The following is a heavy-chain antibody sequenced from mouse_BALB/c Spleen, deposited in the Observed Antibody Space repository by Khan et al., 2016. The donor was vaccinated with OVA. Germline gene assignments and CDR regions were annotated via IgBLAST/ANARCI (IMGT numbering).Heavy chain of an antibody. J-gene: IGHJ3*01. CDR3: ARHNYGPFAY. D-gene: IGHD1-1*01. CDR1: GFTFSNYA. CDR2: ISSGGDYT. V-gene: IGHV5-9-3*01. Sequence: EVELVESGGGLVKPGGPLKLSCTTSGFTFSNYAMTWVRQTPEKRLEWVATISSGGDYTYYPDSVKGRFTISRDNAKSTLYLQMSSLRSEDTAMYYCARHNYGPFAYWGQGTLGTVSA.